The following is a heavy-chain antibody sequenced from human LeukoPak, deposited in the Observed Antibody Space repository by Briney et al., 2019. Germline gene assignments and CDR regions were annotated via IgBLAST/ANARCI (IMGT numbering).Heavy chain of an antibody. Sequence: SETLSLTCAVYGGSFSGYYWSWIRQPPGKGLEWIGEINHSGSTNYNPSLKRRVTISVDTSKNQFSLKLSSVTAADTAVYYCARAVPRYCSSTSCLPPYWGQGTLVTVSS. CDR3: ARAVPRYCSSTSCLPPY. V-gene: IGHV4-34*01. J-gene: IGHJ4*02. CDR1: GGSFSGYY. D-gene: IGHD2-2*01. CDR2: INHSGST.